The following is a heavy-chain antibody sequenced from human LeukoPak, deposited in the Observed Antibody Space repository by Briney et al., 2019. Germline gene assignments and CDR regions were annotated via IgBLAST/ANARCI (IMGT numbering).Heavy chain of an antibody. D-gene: IGHD2-2*01. CDR2: ISGRGDRT. J-gene: IGHJ4*02. CDR1: RFSFSSYA. V-gene: IGHV3-23*01. Sequence: GGSLRLSCEVSRFSFSSYAMTWFRQAPGKGLEWVSAISGRGDRTSYADSVKSRVTISRDNSKNTLYLQMNSLRVEDTAIYYPLIPAMNYWGQGTLVIVSS. CDR3: LIPAMNY.